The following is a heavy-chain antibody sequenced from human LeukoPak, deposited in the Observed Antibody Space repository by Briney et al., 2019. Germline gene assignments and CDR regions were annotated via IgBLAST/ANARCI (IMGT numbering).Heavy chain of an antibody. CDR3: ARRLHDFFRYNTVTNWFDR. J-gene: IGHJ5*02. Sequence: SETLSPTCAVSGVSFSGYYWSWIRQPPGKGLEWIGEINHSGSTNYNPSLKSRVTISVDTSKNQFYLKLSSVTVADTAVYYCARRLHDFFRYNTVTNWFDRWGQRTLVIVSA. D-gene: IGHD3-3*01. CDR1: GVSFSGYY. CDR2: INHSGST. V-gene: IGHV4-34*01.